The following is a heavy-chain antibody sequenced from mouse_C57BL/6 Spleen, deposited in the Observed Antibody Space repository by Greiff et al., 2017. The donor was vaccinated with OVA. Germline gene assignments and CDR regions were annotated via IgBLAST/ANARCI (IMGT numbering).Heavy chain of an antibody. CDR3: ARKAGTGFDY. J-gene: IGHJ2*01. CDR2: IDPSDSYT. CDR1: GYTFTSYW. V-gene: IGHV1-69*01. Sequence: QVQLKQPGAELVMPGASVKLSCKASGYTFTSYWMHWVKQRPGQGLEWIGEIDPSDSYTNYNQKFKGKSTLTVDKSSSTAYMQLSSLTSEDSAVYYCARKAGTGFDYWGQGTTLTVSS. D-gene: IGHD3-3*01.